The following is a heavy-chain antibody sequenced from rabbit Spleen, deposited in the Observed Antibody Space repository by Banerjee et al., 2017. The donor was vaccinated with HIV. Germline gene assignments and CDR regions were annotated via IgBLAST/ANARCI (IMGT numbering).Heavy chain of an antibody. V-gene: IGHV1S47*01. Sequence: QEQLVESGGGLVKPEGSLTLSCTASGFDFSNYGVSWVRQAPVKGLEWIGYIDPVFGITYYANWLNGRFSISRETVQNPVIRQMTSQTAADLSANFFVRDQAHMLGLWGQGTLVTVS. CDR1: GFDFSNYG. D-gene: IGHD1-1*01. J-gene: IGHJ6*01. CDR2: IDPVFGIT. CDR3: VRDQAHMLGL.